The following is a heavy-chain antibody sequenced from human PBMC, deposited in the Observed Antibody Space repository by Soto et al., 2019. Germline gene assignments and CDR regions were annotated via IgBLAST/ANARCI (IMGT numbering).Heavy chain of an antibody. D-gene: IGHD3-16*01. J-gene: IGHJ6*03. Sequence: GASVKVSCKASGYTFTSYDINWVRQATGQGLEWMGWMNPNSGNTGYAQKFQGRVTMTRNTSISTAYMELSSLRSEDTAVYHCARGRFDDYIWGSYSIYYYMDVWGKGTTVTVSS. V-gene: IGHV1-8*01. CDR3: ARGRFDDYIWGSYSIYYYMDV. CDR1: GYTFTSYD. CDR2: MNPNSGNT.